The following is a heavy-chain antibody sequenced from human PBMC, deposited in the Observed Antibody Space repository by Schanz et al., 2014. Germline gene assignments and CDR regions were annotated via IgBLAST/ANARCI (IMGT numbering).Heavy chain of an antibody. J-gene: IGHJ4*02. V-gene: IGHV3-33*01. Sequence: QVQLVESGGGVVQPGRSLRLSCATSGLNFDYYGMNWVRQAPGTGLEWVANIGYDGSEKYYVDSVKGRFTISRDNSKDTLYLQMSGLTPEDTAVYYCARGPIPIQGVPMDFWGQGTLVTGSS. CDR2: IGYDGSEK. D-gene: IGHD3-10*01. CDR1: GLNFDYYG. CDR3: ARGPIPIQGVPMDF.